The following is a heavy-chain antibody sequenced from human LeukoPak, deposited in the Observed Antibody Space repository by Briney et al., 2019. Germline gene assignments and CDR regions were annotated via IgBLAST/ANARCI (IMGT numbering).Heavy chain of an antibody. CDR1: GGTFSSYA. D-gene: IGHD4-11*01. CDR2: IIPIFGTA. J-gene: IGHJ3*02. Sequence: ASVKVSCKASGGTFSSYAISWVRQAPGQGLEWMGGIIPIFGTANYAQKFQGRVTITADESTSTAYMELSSLGSEDTAVYYCAREMVTVNSAGVDAFDIWGQGTMVTVSS. CDR3: AREMVTVNSAGVDAFDI. V-gene: IGHV1-69*01.